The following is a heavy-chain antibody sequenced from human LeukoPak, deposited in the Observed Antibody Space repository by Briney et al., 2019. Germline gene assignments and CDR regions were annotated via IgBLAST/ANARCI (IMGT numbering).Heavy chain of an antibody. CDR2: INHSGSA. V-gene: IGHV4-34*01. D-gene: IGHD4-17*01. J-gene: IGHJ4*02. Sequence: SETLSLTCAVSGGSFSGYYWTWIRQPPGKGLEWIGEINHSGSANYNPSLKSRVTISLDTSKNQFSLKMSSVTAADTAVYYCARGQGTVTTHWGQGTLVTVSS. CDR3: ARGQGTVTTH. CDR1: GGSFSGYY.